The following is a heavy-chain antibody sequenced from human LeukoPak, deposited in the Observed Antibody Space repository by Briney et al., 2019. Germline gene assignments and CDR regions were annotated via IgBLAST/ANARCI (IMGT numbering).Heavy chain of an antibody. D-gene: IGHD5-24*01. CDR1: GFTFSSYS. V-gene: IGHV3-21*01. CDR2: ISSSSSYI. J-gene: IGHJ5*02. Sequence: GGSLRLSCAASGFTFSSYSMNWGRQAPGKGLEWVSSISSSSSYIYYADSVKGRFTISRDNAKNSLYLQMNILRAEDTAVYYCARGTDGYKPGGFDPWGRGTLVTVSS. CDR3: ARGTDGYKPGGFDP.